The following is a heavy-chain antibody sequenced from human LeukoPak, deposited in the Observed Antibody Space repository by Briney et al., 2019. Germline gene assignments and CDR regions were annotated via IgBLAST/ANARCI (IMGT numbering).Heavy chain of an antibody. V-gene: IGHV1-18*01. CDR1: VYTSTSYG. D-gene: IGHD3-9*01. CDR2: ISAYNGNT. J-gene: IGHJ4*02. Sequence: GSVKVSCKASVYTSTSYGISWVRQAPGQGLEWMRWISAYNGNTNYTQKLQGRDTMTTDTSTSTSYMELRSLRSDDTAVYYCARALAQGGSFDLYYFDSWGQGSLVTVSS. CDR3: ARALAQGGSFDLYYFDS.